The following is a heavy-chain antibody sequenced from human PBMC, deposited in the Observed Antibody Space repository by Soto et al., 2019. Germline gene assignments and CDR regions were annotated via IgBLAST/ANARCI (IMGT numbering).Heavy chain of an antibody. Sequence: QVQLVQSGAEVKKPGASVKVPCKASGSTLTSYAMPWVRKAPGKRLEWMGWINAGNGNTKYSQKFQGRVTITRDTSASTAYMELSSLRSDDTAVYYCARGVLALDGSYFDYWGQGTLVTVSS. J-gene: IGHJ4*02. D-gene: IGHD6-19*01. CDR1: GSTLTSYA. V-gene: IGHV1-3*01. CDR2: INAGNGNT. CDR3: ARGVLALDGSYFDY.